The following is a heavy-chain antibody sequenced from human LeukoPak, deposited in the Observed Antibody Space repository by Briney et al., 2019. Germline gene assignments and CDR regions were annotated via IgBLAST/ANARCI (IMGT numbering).Heavy chain of an antibody. Sequence: SETLSLTCTVSVGSASSNSYYWGWTRQSPGKGLEWIGTIYHSGGASYNPSLESRVTMSVDTSKNQFSLNLRSVTAADTAVYYCARKRLLQGWFDPWGQGILVTVSS. V-gene: IGHV4-39*01. J-gene: IGHJ5*02. CDR1: VGSASSNSYY. CDR3: ARKRLLQGWFDP. D-gene: IGHD6-25*01. CDR2: IYHSGGA.